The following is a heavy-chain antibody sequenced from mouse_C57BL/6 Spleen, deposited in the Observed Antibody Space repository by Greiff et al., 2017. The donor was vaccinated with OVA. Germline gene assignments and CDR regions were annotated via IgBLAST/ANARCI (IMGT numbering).Heavy chain of an antibody. CDR1: GYSFTGYF. CDR3: ARSDYYGSSLDY. CDR2: INPYNGDT. Sequence: VQLKQSGPELVKPGDSVKISCKASGYSFTGYFMNWVMQSHGKSLEWIGRINPYNGDTFYNQKFKGKATLTVDKSSSTAHMELRSLTSEDSAVYYCARSDYYGSSLDYWGQGTTLTVSS. D-gene: IGHD1-1*01. V-gene: IGHV1-20*01. J-gene: IGHJ2*01.